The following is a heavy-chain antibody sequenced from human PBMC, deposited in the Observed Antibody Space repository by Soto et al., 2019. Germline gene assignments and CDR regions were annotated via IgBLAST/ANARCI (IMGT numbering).Heavy chain of an antibody. J-gene: IGHJ6*02. V-gene: IGHV1-8*01. Sequence: VASVKVSCKASGYTFTTYDINWVRQAPGQGLEWLGWMDPNSGSTGYAQNFQGRITMTRNISRNTAHMELSSLQSEDTAVHYCARARKFAFWRKGLDVWGQGTTVTVSS. D-gene: IGHD3-3*01. CDR1: GYTFTTYD. CDR2: MDPNSGST. CDR3: ARARKFAFWRKGLDV.